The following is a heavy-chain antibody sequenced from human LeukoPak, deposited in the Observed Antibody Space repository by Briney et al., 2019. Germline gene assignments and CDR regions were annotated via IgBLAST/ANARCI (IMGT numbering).Heavy chain of an antibody. CDR2: VYHSGST. D-gene: IGHD3-10*01. CDR1: GYSITSGYY. J-gene: IGHJ4*02. V-gene: IGHV4-38-2*02. CDR3: ARDQDYYGSGSYGPDY. Sequence: SETLSLTRTVSGYSITSGYYWGWIRQPPGKGLEWIGSVYHSGSTFYNPSLKSRVTVLADPSKNQFSLKLTSVTAADAAVYYCARDQDYYGSGSYGPDYWGQGILVTVSS.